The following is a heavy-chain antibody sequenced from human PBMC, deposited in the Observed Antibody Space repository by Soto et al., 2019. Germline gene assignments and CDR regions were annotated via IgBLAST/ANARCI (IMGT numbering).Heavy chain of an antibody. V-gene: IGHV1-18*01. CDR3: ARAGRSYSSSYYFDY. CDR1: GYTFTSYG. J-gene: IGHJ4*02. CDR2: ISAYNGNT. Sequence: ASVKVSCKASGYTFTSYGISWVRQAPGQGLEWMGWISAYNGNTNYAQKLQGRVTMTKYTSTGTAYMELRSLSSDDTAVYYCARAGRSYSSSYYFDYWGQGTLVTVSS. D-gene: IGHD6-6*01.